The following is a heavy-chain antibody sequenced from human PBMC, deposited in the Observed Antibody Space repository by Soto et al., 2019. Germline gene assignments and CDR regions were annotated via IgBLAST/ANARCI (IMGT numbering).Heavy chain of an antibody. J-gene: IGHJ4*02. CDR3: ATDLPTEGAGEFDY. CDR1: GFTFKTAW. V-gene: IGHV3-15*01. CDR2: VTTGGPT. D-gene: IGHD1-26*01. Sequence: GGSLRLSCVASGFTFKTAWFAWVRQAPGKGLEWVGHVTTGGPTHYAAPVKGIFTISRDDSKNTAYLQMSSLKPDDTGVYYCATDLPTEGAGEFDYWGQGTTVTVSS.